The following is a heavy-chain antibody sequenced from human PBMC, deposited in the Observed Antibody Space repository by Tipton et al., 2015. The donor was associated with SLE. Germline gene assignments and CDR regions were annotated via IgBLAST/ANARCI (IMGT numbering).Heavy chain of an antibody. V-gene: IGHV4-38-2*02. Sequence: TLSLTCTVSGYSISSGYYWGWIRQPPGKGLEWIGYIYYSGSTYYNPSLKSRVTISVDTSKNQFSLKLSSVTAADTAVYYCAREWDPWGQGTLVTVSS. CDR3: AREWDP. CDR1: GYSISSGYY. CDR2: IYYSGST. J-gene: IGHJ5*02.